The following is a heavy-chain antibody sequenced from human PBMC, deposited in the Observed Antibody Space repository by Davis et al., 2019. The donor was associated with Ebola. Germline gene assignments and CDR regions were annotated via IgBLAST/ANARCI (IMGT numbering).Heavy chain of an antibody. CDR3: AKGARWLQLLRQYQKFDY. CDR2: ISYDGSNK. J-gene: IGHJ4*02. D-gene: IGHD5-24*01. Sequence: GGSLRLSCAASGFTVSSNYMSWVRQAPGKGLEWVAVISYDGSNKYYADSVKGRFTISRDNSKNTLYLQMNSLRAEDTAVYYCAKGARWLQLLRQYQKFDYWGQGTLVTVSS. V-gene: IGHV3-30*18. CDR1: GFTVSSNY.